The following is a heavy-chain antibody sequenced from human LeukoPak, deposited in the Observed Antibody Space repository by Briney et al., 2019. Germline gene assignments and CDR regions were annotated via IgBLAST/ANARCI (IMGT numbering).Heavy chain of an antibody. Sequence: SVKVSCKASGYTFTGYYMHWVRQAPGQGLEWMGGIIPIFGTANYAQKFQGRVTITADESTSTAYMELSSLRSKDTAVYYCARGNYCTNGVCYTLFGMDVWGQGTTVTVSS. D-gene: IGHD2-8*01. CDR3: ARGNYCTNGVCYTLFGMDV. CDR1: GYTFTGYY. CDR2: IIPIFGTA. V-gene: IGHV1-69*13. J-gene: IGHJ6*02.